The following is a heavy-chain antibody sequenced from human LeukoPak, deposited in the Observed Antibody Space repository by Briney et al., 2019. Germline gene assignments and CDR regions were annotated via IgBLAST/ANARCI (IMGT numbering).Heavy chain of an antibody. V-gene: IGHV3-15*01. Sequence: GGSLRLSCAPSGFTFINAWVAWVRQAPGKGLEWVGRIKAKARGGTIEYAAPVKGRFTISRDDSKNTLYLQMNSLKTEDTAVYYCTTDGVGVEGASYDNWGQGTLVSVSS. D-gene: IGHD1-26*01. CDR3: TTDGVGVEGASYDN. J-gene: IGHJ4*02. CDR1: GFTFINAW. CDR2: IKAKARGGTI.